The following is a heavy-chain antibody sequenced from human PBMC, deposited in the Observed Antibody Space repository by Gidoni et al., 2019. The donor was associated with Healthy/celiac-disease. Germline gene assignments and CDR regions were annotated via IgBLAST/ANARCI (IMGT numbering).Heavy chain of an antibody. Sequence: EVQLVESGGGLVQPGGSLRLSCAASGFTFSSYSMNWVRLAPGKGLEWVSYISSSSSTIYYADSVKGRFTISRDNAKNSRYLQMNSLRAEDTAVYYCARDTRWGRELPDAHDYWGQGTLVTVSS. CDR3: ARDTRWGRELPDAHDY. CDR2: ISSSSSTI. D-gene: IGHD1-26*01. V-gene: IGHV3-48*01. CDR1: GFTFSSYS. J-gene: IGHJ4*02.